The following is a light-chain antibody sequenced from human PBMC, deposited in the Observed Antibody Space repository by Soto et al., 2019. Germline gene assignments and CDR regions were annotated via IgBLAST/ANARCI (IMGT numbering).Light chain of an antibody. CDR2: GAS. V-gene: IGKV3-15*01. Sequence: EILMTQSPATLSVSPGERATLSCRASQSVSSDLAWYQQKPGQAPRLLIYGASTRAAGISARFSGSGSGTDFTLTISSLQSEDFAVYYCQEYNGWPPWTFGQGTKVEIK. CDR3: QEYNGWPPWT. J-gene: IGKJ1*01. CDR1: QSVSSD.